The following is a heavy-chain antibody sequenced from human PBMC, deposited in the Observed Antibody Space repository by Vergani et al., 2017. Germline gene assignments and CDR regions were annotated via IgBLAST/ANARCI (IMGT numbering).Heavy chain of an antibody. Sequence: QLQLQESGPGLVKPSATLSLTCSVSGASIRSSNYYWGWIRQPPGKGLEWIASIYNSGNGDSSSSLKSRVTISADTSKNQFSLRLTSVTAADTAVYYCASGKYYSDSTSHFRGRYFDVWGRGTLVTGPS. J-gene: IGHJ2*01. CDR3: ASGKYYSDSTSHFRGRYFDV. CDR2: IYNSGNG. D-gene: IGHD3-16*01. V-gene: IGHV4-39*01. CDR1: GASIRSSNYY.